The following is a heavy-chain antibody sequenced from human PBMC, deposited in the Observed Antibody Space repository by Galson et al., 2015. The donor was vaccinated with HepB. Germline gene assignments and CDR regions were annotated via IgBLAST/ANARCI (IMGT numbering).Heavy chain of an antibody. V-gene: IGHV3-53*04. CDR2: IYSGTSP. J-gene: IGHJ4*02. Sequence: SLRLSCAASGFTVSSNYMSWVRQAPGKGLEWVSIIYSGTSPYYAESVRGRFTIPRHNFKNTLYLQMNSLRAEDTAVYYCARGPRYYYDSSGPGYFDYWGQGTLVTVSS. D-gene: IGHD3-22*01. CDR1: GFTVSSNY. CDR3: ARGPRYYYDSSGPGYFDY.